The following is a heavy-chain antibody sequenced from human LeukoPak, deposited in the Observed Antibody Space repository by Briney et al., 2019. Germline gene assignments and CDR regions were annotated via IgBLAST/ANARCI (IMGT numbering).Heavy chain of an antibody. D-gene: IGHD1-26*01. CDR1: GYTFTSYG. V-gene: IGHV1-18*01. CDR3: ARDTEWEKNPDYFDY. Sequence: GASVKVSCKASGYTFTSYGISWVRQAPGQGLEWMGWISAKNGNTNYAQKVQGRVTMTTDTSTSTAYMELRSPRSDDTAVYYCARDTEWEKNPDYFDYWGQGTLVTVSS. J-gene: IGHJ4*02. CDR2: ISAKNGNT.